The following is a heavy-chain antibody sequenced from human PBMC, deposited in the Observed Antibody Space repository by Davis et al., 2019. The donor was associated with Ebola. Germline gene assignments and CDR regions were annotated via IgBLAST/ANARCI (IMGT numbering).Heavy chain of an antibody. CDR2: ISDSGTIM. V-gene: IGHV3-48*01. D-gene: IGHD6-6*01. Sequence: GESLKISCVASGFTFSDHSIQWVRQAPGKGLEWLSYISDSGTIMYYADSVKGRFSISRDNAENTLYLQMNSLRAEDTAVYYCARVLAARPWYFDLWGRGTLVTVSS. J-gene: IGHJ2*01. CDR1: GFTFSDHS. CDR3: ARVLAARPWYFDL.